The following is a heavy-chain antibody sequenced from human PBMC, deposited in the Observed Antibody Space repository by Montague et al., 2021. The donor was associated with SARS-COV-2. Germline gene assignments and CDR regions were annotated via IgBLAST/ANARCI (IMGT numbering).Heavy chain of an antibody. D-gene: IGHD3-22*01. CDR3: ARIWYSSGYQGIYYFDY. Sequence: SETLSLTCTVSGGSISSYYWSWIRQPPGKGLEWIGYIYYSGSTNXXPSLKGRVTISVDTSKNQFSLKLSSVTAADMAVYYCARIWYSSGYQGIYYFDYWGQGTLVTVSS. V-gene: IGHV4-59*01. CDR2: IYYSGST. J-gene: IGHJ4*02. CDR1: GGSISSYY.